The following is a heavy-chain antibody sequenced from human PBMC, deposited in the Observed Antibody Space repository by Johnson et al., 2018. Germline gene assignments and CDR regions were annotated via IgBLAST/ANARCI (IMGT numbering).Heavy chain of an antibody. J-gene: IGHJ6*04. Sequence: QVQLVQSGGGLVKPGGSLRLSCAASGFTFSSYGMHWVRQAPGKGLEWVAVIWYDGSNKYYADSVKGRFTISRDNSKNTLHLQMNSLRAEDTAVYYCARDGIPVPEDVWGKGTTVTVSS. CDR2: IWYDGSNK. CDR3: ARDGIPVPEDV. CDR1: GFTFSSYG. V-gene: IGHV3-33*08. D-gene: IGHD2-2*01.